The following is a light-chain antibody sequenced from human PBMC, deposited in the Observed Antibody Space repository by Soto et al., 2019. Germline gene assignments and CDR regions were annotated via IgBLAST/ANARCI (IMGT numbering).Light chain of an antibody. J-gene: IGLJ1*01. Sequence: QSALTQPASVSGSPGQSISVSCTGTSSDVGGYNYVSWYQQHPGKAPKLMIYDVNNRPSGVSDRFSGSKSGNTASLTISGLQAEDEADYYCSSYTSRSTLVFGTGTKLTVL. CDR2: DVN. V-gene: IGLV2-14*01. CDR1: SSDVGGYNY. CDR3: SSYTSRSTLV.